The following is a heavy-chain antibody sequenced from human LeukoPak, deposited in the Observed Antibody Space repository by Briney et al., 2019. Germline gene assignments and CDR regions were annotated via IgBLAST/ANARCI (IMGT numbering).Heavy chain of an antibody. CDR2: IKQDGSQK. Sequence: PGGSLRLSCAASGFTFGSYWMSWVRQAPGKGLEWVANIKQDGSQKYYVDSAKGRFTISRDNAKNSLYLRMNSLRAEDTAVYYCARGHYDSSGYPHDNWGQGTLVTVSS. D-gene: IGHD3-22*01. V-gene: IGHV3-7*05. J-gene: IGHJ4*02. CDR3: ARGHYDSSGYPHDN. CDR1: GFTFGSYW.